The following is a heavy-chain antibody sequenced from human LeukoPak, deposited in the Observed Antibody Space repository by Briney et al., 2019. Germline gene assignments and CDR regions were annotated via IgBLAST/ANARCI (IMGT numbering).Heavy chain of an antibody. J-gene: IGHJ6*03. CDR2: IYTSGST. Sequence: SETLSLTCAVSGYSISSGYYWGWIRQPPGKGLEWIGRIYTSGSTNYNPSLKSRVTMSVDTSKNQFSLKLSSVTAADTAVYYCARDKKVALITVTKNYYYMDVWGKGTTVTVSS. V-gene: IGHV4-38-2*02. CDR1: GYSISSGYY. D-gene: IGHD4-11*01. CDR3: ARDKKVALITVTKNYYYMDV.